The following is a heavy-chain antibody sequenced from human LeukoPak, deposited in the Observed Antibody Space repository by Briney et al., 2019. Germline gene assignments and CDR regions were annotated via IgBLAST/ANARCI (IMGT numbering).Heavy chain of an antibody. V-gene: IGHV3-48*01. J-gene: IGHJ5*02. CDR1: GFTFSNHS. Sequence: GGSLRLSCAASGFTFSNHSMNWVRQAPGKGLEWISYISSSSSARYYAGSVKGRFTISRDDASNSLYLQMNSLRAEDTAVYYCARSTNDFWSQNWFDPWGQGTLVTVSS. CDR3: ARSTNDFWSQNWFDP. CDR2: ISSSSSAR. D-gene: IGHD3-3*01.